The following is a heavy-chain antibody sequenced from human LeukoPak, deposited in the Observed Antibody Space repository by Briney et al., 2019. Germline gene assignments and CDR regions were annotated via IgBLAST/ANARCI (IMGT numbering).Heavy chain of an antibody. D-gene: IGHD3-3*02. J-gene: IGHJ4*02. CDR1: GGSISSYY. Sequence: SETLSLTCTVSGGSISSYYWSWIRQPPGKGLEWIGYIYYSGSTNYNPSLKSRVTISVDTSKNQFSLKLSSVTAADTAVYYCARSASPTFYDYWGQGTLVTVSS. V-gene: IGHV4-59*08. CDR3: ARSASPTFYDY. CDR2: IYYSGST.